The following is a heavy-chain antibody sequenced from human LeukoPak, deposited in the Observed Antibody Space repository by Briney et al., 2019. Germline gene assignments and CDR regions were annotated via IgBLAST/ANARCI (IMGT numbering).Heavy chain of an antibody. V-gene: IGHV3-30*04. J-gene: IGHJ6*02. D-gene: IGHD2-2*01. CDR3: ARDGLEYQLLLLGYYYYGMDV. CDR1: GFTVSDSA. Sequence: GGSLRFSCAASGFTVSDSATQWVRQDPGKGLEWVAVISYDGSNKYYADSVKGRFTISRDNSKNTLYLQMSSLRAEDTAVYYCARDGLEYQLLLLGYYYYGMDVWGQGTTVTVSS. CDR2: ISYDGSNK.